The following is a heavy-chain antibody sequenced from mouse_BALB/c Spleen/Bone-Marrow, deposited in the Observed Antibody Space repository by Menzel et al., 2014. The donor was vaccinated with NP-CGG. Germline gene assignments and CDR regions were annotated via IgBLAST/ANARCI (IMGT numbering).Heavy chain of an antibody. CDR3: ARQGYYGYSDY. CDR1: GFDFSRYW. V-gene: IGHV4-1*02. Sequence: EVKLEESGGGLVQPGGSLKLSCVASGFDFSRYWMSWVRQAPGKGLEWIGEINPDSSTINYTPSLKDKFIISRDNAKNTLYLQMRKVRSEDTALYYCARQGYYGYSDYWGQGTTLTVSS. D-gene: IGHD1-2*01. CDR2: INPDSSTI. J-gene: IGHJ2*01.